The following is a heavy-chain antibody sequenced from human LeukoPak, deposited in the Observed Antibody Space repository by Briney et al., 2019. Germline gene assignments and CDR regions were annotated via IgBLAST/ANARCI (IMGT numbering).Heavy chain of an antibody. D-gene: IGHD3-22*01. CDR3: ARSPMYYYDSSGYYVF. V-gene: IGHV4-4*07. CDR1: GGSISSYY. CDR2: IYTSGST. Sequence: SETLSLTCTVSGGSISSYYWSWIRQPAGKGLEWIGRIYTSGSTNYNPSLKSRVTMSVDTSKSQFSLKLSSVTAADTAVYYCARSPMYYYDSSGYYVFGGQGTLVTVSS. J-gene: IGHJ4*02.